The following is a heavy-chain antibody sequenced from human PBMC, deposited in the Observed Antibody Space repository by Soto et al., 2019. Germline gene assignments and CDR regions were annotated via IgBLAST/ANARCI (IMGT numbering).Heavy chain of an antibody. CDR2: IHYSGNT. CDR3: ARAASSAWIFDY. V-gene: IGHV4-59*01. J-gene: IGHJ4*02. D-gene: IGHD6-19*01. Sequence: SETLSLTCAVSGASINDYYWAWIRQPPGKGLEWIAYIHYSGNTNYNPSLKSRVSISVDTSKKQFSLRLSSVTAADTAVYYCARAASSAWIFDYWGRGILVTVSS. CDR1: GASINDYY.